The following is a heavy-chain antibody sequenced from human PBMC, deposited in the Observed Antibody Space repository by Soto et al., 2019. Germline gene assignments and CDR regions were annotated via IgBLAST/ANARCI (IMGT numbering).Heavy chain of an antibody. CDR1: GYTFTGYY. J-gene: IGHJ3*02. D-gene: IGHD2-2*01. CDR3: GRWGYCSSTSCYDDAFDI. Sequence: ASVKVSCKASGYTFTGYYMHWVRQAPGQGLEWMGWINPNSGGTNYAQKFQGWVTMTRDTSISTAYMELSRLRSDDTAVYYCGRWGYCSSTSCYDDAFDIWGQGTMVTVSS. V-gene: IGHV1-2*04. CDR2: INPNSGGT.